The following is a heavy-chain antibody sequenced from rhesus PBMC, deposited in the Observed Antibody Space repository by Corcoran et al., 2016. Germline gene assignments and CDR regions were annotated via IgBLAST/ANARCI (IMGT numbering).Heavy chain of an antibody. CDR2: IYWDDDK. Sequence: QVTLKESGLALVKPTQTLTLTCTFSGFSISTSGMGVGWIRQPPGKALEWLALIYWDDDKYYSTSLKSRLTISKDTSKNQVVLTMTNMDPVDTATYYCARAYDSGYYTSYWYFDLWGPGTPITISS. J-gene: IGHJ2*01. V-gene: IGHV2-174*01. D-gene: IGHD3-28*01. CDR3: ARAYDSGYYTSYWYFDL. CDR1: GFSISTSGMG.